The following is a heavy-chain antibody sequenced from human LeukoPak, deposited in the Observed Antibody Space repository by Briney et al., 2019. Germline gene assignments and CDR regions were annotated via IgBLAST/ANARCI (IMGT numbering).Heavy chain of an antibody. J-gene: IGHJ3*02. D-gene: IGHD5-18*01. CDR2: INPGGGST. CDR3: AGTAMVIGAFDI. Sequence: ASVKVSCKASGYTFTSYYMHWVRQAPGQGLEWMGIINPGGGSTSYAQKFQGRVTMTRDTSTSTVYMELSSLRSEDTAVYYCAGTAMVIGAFDIWGQGTMVTVSS. V-gene: IGHV1-46*03. CDR1: GYTFTSYY.